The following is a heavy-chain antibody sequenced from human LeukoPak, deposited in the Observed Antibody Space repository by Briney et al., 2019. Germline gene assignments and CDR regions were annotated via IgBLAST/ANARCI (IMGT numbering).Heavy chain of an antibody. V-gene: IGHV4-31*03. Sequence: SETLSLTCTVSGGSISSGNYYWSWIRQHPGKGLEWIGYIYYSGSTYFNPSPKSRVTISVDTSKNQFSLKLSSVTAADTAVYYCARDTYYCSSTICYPVLAFDIWGQGTMVTVSS. D-gene: IGHD2-2*01. CDR2: IYYSGST. CDR3: ARDTYYCSSTICYPVLAFDI. J-gene: IGHJ3*02. CDR1: GGSISSGNYY.